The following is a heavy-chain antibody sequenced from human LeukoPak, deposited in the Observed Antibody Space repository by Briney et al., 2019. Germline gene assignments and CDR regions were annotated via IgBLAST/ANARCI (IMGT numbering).Heavy chain of an antibody. V-gene: IGHV1-18*01. D-gene: IGHD4-23*01. J-gene: IGHJ4*02. CDR2: ISAYNGNT. CDR1: GYTFTTSG. Sequence: ASVKVSCKASGYTFTTSGITWARQAPGLGLEWMGWISAYNGNTNYAQKLQGRVTMTTDTPTSTAYMELRSLRSDDTAVYYCAKSTDYSANSGVDYWGQGTLVTVSS. CDR3: AKSTDYSANSGVDY.